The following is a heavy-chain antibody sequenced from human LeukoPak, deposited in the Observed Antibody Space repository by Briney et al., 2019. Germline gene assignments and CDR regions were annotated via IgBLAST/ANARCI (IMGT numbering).Heavy chain of an antibody. CDR3: ASQTEYAGGWVDY. V-gene: IGHV3-23*01. CDR2: ISGGGGSA. J-gene: IGHJ4*02. CDR1: GFIFSNYT. D-gene: IGHD6-19*01. Sequence: GGSLRLSCAASGFIFSNYTMSWVRQAPGKGLEWVSAISGGGGSAYYADSVKGRFTISRDNSKNTLYLQMNSLRAEDTAVYYCASQTEYAGGWVDYWGQGTLVTVSS.